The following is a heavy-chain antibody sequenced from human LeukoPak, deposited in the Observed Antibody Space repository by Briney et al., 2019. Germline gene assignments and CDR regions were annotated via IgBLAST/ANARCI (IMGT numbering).Heavy chain of an antibody. D-gene: IGHD3-22*01. V-gene: IGHV3-30*18. CDR3: AKDWGYYYDSSGPDY. J-gene: IGHJ4*02. CDR1: GFTFSNYG. CDR2: ISYDGSNK. Sequence: PGRSLRLSCAASGFTFSNYGMHWVRQAPGKGLEWVAVISYDGSNKYYADSVKGRFTISRDNSKNTLYLQMNSLRAEDTAVYYCAKDWGYYYDSSGPDYWGQGTLVAVSS.